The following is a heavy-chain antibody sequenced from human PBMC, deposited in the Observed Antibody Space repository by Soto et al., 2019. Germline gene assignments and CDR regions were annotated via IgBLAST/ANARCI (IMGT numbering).Heavy chain of an antibody. CDR3: ARTYYYGSGSYPRFDP. D-gene: IGHD3-10*01. CDR2: ISGSGGST. CDR1: GFTFSSYA. Sequence: GGSLRLSCAASGFTFSSYAMSWVRQAPGKGLEWVSGISGSGGSTYYADSVKGRFTISRDNSKNTLYLQMNSLRAEDTAVYYCARTYYYGSGSYPRFDPWGQGTLVTVSS. V-gene: IGHV3-23*01. J-gene: IGHJ5*02.